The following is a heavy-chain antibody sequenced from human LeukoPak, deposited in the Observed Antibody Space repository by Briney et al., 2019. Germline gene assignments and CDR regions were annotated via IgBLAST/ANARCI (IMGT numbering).Heavy chain of an antibody. CDR2: IIPIFVTA. J-gene: IGHJ4*02. Sequence: GSSGKVSCKASGGTFTSYAISWVRQAPGQGLGWMGRIIPIFVTANYAQKFQGRVTITTDESTSTAYMELSSLRSEDTAVYYCARVGYSGYEPFDYWGQGTLVTVSS. CDR1: GGTFTSYA. V-gene: IGHV1-69*05. D-gene: IGHD5-12*01. CDR3: ARVGYSGYEPFDY.